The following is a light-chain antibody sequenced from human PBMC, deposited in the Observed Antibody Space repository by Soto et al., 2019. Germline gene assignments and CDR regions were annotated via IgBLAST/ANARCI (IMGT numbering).Light chain of an antibody. CDR2: GAS. J-gene: IGKJ2*01. CDR1: QSVSSSY. CDR3: QQYGRSPRT. Sequence: EIELTQSPGTLSLSPGERATLSCRASQSVSSSYLAWYQQKRGQAPRLLIYGASSMDTGIPDRFSGSGSGTEFTLTISRLEPEDFAVYYCQQYGRSPRTFGQGTKLEIK. V-gene: IGKV3-20*01.